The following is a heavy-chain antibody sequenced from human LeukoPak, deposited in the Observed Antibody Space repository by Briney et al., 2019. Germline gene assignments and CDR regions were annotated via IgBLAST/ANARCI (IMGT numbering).Heavy chain of an antibody. J-gene: IGHJ5*02. CDR1: GFPFSTYS. CDR3: ASAGSTTLSRWFDH. D-gene: IGHD1-1*01. V-gene: IGHV3-48*02. CDR2: IKYSSSPI. Sequence: GGSLRLSCAASGFPFSTYSMTWVRQAAGKGLEWLSYIKYSSSPIFYAESVKGRFTISRDNAKNSLFLQMNNLRDEDTAVYYCASAGSTTLSRWFDHWGQGSLVTVSS.